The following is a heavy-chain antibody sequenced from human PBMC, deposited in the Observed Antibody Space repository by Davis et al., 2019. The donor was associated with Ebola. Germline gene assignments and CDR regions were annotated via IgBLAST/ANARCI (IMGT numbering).Heavy chain of an antibody. CDR1: GGSISSYY. J-gene: IGHJ5*02. Sequence: SETLSLTCTVSGGSISSYYWSWIRQPPGKGLEWIGYIYYSGSTNYNPSLKSRVTISVDTSKNQFSLKLSSVTAAGTAVYYCARQKGRFDPWGQGTLVTVSS. CDR2: IYYSGST. D-gene: IGHD3-10*01. CDR3: ARQKGRFDP. V-gene: IGHV4-59*08.